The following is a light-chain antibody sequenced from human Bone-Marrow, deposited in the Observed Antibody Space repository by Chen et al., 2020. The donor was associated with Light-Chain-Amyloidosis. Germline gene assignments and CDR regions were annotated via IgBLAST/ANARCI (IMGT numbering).Light chain of an antibody. Sequence: DIVMTQSPLSLSVTPGEAASISCRSSQSLLHSNGYNHLDWYLQKPGQSPQPLIYLGSNRASGVPDRFSGSGSGTDFTLKISRVEAEDVGVYYCMQALQTRDTFVQVTKLEIK. CDR2: LGS. CDR3: MQALQTRDT. CDR1: QSLLHSNGYNH. J-gene: IGKJ2*01. V-gene: IGKV2-28*01.